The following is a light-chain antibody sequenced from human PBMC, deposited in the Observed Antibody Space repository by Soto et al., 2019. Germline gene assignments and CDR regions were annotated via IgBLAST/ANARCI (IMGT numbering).Light chain of an antibody. V-gene: IGKV3-11*01. CDR2: DAS. CDR1: QSVRTY. J-gene: IGKJ4*01. Sequence: ELVLTQSPATLSLSPGERATLSCRASQSVRTYLAWYQHKPGQAPRLLIYDASNRATGIPARFSGSGSGTDFTLTISGLDPEDFGVYYCQHRRNWLTFGGVTKVEIK. CDR3: QHRRNWLT.